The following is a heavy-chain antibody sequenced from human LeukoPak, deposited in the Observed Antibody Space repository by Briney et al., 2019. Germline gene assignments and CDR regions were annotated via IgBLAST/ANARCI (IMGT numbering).Heavy chain of an antibody. CDR3: ARSKVLLWFGTNWFDP. CDR1: ADSFSSHY. CDR2: ISYIGST. D-gene: IGHD3-10*01. Sequence: SETLSLTCAVSADSFSSHYWTWIRQPPGKGLEWIGYISYIGSTNYNPSLKSRVTISIDTSKNQFSLKLTSVTAADTAVYYCARSKVLLWFGTNWFDPWGQGTLVTVSS. J-gene: IGHJ5*02. V-gene: IGHV4-59*11.